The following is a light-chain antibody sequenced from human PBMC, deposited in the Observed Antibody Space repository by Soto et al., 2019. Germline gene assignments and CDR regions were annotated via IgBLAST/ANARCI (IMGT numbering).Light chain of an antibody. Sequence: QSVLTQPPSASGTPGQRVTISCSGSSSNIGSNTVNWYQQLPGTAPKLLIYSNNQRPSGVHDRFSGSKSGTSASLAISGLQSEDEADYYCAAWDDSLNVVVFGGGTKLTVL. CDR2: SNN. CDR3: AAWDDSLNVVV. V-gene: IGLV1-44*01. J-gene: IGLJ2*01. CDR1: SSNIGSNT.